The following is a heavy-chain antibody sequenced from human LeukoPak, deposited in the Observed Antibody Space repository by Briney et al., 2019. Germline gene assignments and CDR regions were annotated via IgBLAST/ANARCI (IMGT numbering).Heavy chain of an antibody. CDR1: GGSISGYY. J-gene: IGHJ6*02. Sequence: SETLSPTCTVSGGSISGYYWSWIRQPPGKGLEWIGYIYYSGSTNYNPSLKSRVTISVDTSKNQFSLKLSSVTAADTAVYYCARYGSGSYSFGMDVWGQGTTVTVSS. D-gene: IGHD3-10*01. CDR2: IYYSGST. V-gene: IGHV4-59*08. CDR3: ARYGSGSYSFGMDV.